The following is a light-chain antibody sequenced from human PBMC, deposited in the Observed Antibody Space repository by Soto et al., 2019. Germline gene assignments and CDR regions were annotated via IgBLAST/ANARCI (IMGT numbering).Light chain of an antibody. J-gene: IGLJ2*01. CDR1: SSDVGGYNY. Sequence: QSALTQPPSASGSPGQSVNISCTVTSSDVGGYNYVSWYQQHPGKAPKLMISEVSKRPSGVPDRFSGSKSGNTASLTVSGLQAEDEADYYCSSFAGNNNLVFGGGTQLTVL. V-gene: IGLV2-8*01. CDR3: SSFAGNNNLV. CDR2: EVS.